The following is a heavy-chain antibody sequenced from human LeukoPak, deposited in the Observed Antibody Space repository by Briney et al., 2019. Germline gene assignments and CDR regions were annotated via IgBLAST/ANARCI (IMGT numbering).Heavy chain of an antibody. Sequence: GGSLGLSCAASGFTFSSYAMSWVRQVPGKGLEWVSGISGNGATTHHADSVKGRFTISRDNSKNTLYLQMNSLRAEDTAVYYCAKWKYGSEFGYFDYWGQGTLVTVSS. D-gene: IGHD3-10*01. CDR2: ISGNGATT. J-gene: IGHJ4*02. CDR1: GFTFSSYA. CDR3: AKWKYGSEFGYFDY. V-gene: IGHV3-23*01.